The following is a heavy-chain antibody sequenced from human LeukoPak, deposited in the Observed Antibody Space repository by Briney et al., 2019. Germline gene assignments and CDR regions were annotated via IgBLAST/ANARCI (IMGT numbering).Heavy chain of an antibody. CDR1: GFTFSSYS. Sequence: GGSLRLSCAASGFTFSSYSMNWVRQAPGKGLEWVSYISSSSSSIYYADSVKGRFTISRDNAKNSLYLQMNSLRAEDTAVYYCARDDTAVAGTELDFWGQGTLVTVSS. J-gene: IGHJ4*02. D-gene: IGHD6-19*01. V-gene: IGHV3-21*05. CDR3: ARDDTAVAGTELDF. CDR2: ISSSSSSI.